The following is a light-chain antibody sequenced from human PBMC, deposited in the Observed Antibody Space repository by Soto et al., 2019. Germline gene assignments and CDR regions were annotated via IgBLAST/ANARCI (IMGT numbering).Light chain of an antibody. Sequence: QSVLTQPPSVSAAPGQKVTISCSGSNSNIGNNYVSWYQQFPGTAPKVLIYDNNERPSGIPDRFSGSKSATSATLVITGLQTGDEADYYCGAWDSSLHAGVFGGGTKLTVL. J-gene: IGLJ2*01. CDR3: GAWDSSLHAGV. CDR2: DNN. CDR1: NSNIGNNY. V-gene: IGLV1-51*01.